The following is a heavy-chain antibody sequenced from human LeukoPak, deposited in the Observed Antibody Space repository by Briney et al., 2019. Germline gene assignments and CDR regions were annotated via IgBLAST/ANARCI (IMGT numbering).Heavy chain of an antibody. CDR2: IYHSGST. CDR1: GGSISSYY. J-gene: IGHJ6*03. D-gene: IGHD2-15*01. CDR3: ARSLVVAATLMASGDYYYYYMDV. Sequence: SETLSLTCTVSGGSISSYYWSWIRQPPGKGLEWIGYIYHSGSTNYNPSLKSRVAISVDTSKNQFSLKLSSVTAADTAAYYCARSLVVAATLMASGDYYYYYMDVWGKGTTVTVSS. V-gene: IGHV4-59*08.